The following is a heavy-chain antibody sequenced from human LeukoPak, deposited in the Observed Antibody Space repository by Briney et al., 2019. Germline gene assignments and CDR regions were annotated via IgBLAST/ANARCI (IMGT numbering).Heavy chain of an antibody. V-gene: IGHV3-7*03. D-gene: IGHD7-27*01. J-gene: IGHJ4*02. CDR2: IKEDGREK. Sequence: GGSLRLSCVASGFSFSSYWMSWVRQAPGKGLEWVANIKEDGREKYYVGSVKGRFTISRDNAKNSLYLQMNSLRAEDTAVYYCARDPNWGSPSGYFDYWGQGTLVTVSS. CDR3: ARDPNWGSPSGYFDY. CDR1: GFSFSSYW.